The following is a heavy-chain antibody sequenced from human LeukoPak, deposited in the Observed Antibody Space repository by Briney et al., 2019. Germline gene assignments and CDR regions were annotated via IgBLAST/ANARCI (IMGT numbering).Heavy chain of an antibody. D-gene: IGHD2-2*01. Sequence: PGGSLRLSCAASGFTFSSYSMNWVRQAPGKGLEWVSSISSSSYIYYADSVKGRFTISRDNAKNSLYLQMNSLRAEDTAVYYCARDGGEYQLLSPYFDYWGQGTLVTVSS. CDR3: ARDGGEYQLLSPYFDY. CDR2: ISSSSYI. J-gene: IGHJ4*02. CDR1: GFTFSSYS. V-gene: IGHV3-21*01.